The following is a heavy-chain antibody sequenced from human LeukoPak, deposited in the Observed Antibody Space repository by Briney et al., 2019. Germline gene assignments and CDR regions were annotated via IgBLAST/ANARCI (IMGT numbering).Heavy chain of an antibody. J-gene: IGHJ4*02. D-gene: IGHD6-19*01. Sequence: GRSLRLSCAASGXTFSSYGMHWVRQAPGKGLEWVAVIWYDGSNKYYADSVKGRFTISRDNSKNTLYLQMDSLRAEDTAVYYCARDPGVRWLVGFDYWGQGTLVTVSS. CDR3: ARDPGVRWLVGFDY. CDR1: GXTFSSYG. V-gene: IGHV3-33*01. CDR2: IWYDGSNK.